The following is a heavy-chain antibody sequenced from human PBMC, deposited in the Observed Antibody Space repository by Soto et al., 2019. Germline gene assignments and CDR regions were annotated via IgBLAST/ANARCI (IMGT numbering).Heavy chain of an antibody. CDR1: GFTFSSYA. CDR3: AKDIISGWTKNWFDP. J-gene: IGHJ5*02. Sequence: EVQLLESGGDLVQPGGSLRLSCAASGFTFSSYALSWVRQAPGKGLEWVSAISGGGGTTYYADSVKGRFTISRDNSKNTLYLQMNSLRAEDTAIYYCAKDIISGWTKNWFDPWGQGTLVTVSS. D-gene: IGHD6-19*01. V-gene: IGHV3-23*01. CDR2: ISGGGGTT.